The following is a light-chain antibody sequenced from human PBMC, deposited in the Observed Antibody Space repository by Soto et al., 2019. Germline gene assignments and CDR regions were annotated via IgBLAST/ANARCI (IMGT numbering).Light chain of an antibody. CDR1: SSDVGGYNF. J-gene: IGLJ3*02. Sequence: QSVLAQPASVSGSPGQSITISCTGTSSDVGGYNFVSWYQQHPGKAPKLMIYEVTNRPSGISPRFSGSKSGNTASLTISGLQAEDEADYYCTSYTSSRTWVFGGGTKLTVL. CDR3: TSYTSSRTWV. V-gene: IGLV2-14*01. CDR2: EVT.